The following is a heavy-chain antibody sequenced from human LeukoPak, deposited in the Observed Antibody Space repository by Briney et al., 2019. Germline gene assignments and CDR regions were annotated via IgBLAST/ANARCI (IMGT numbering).Heavy chain of an antibody. CDR3: ARVSYDFWSGSSAPYGMDV. D-gene: IGHD3-3*01. CDR2: INAGNGNT. V-gene: IGHV1-3*01. Sequence: ASVKFSGKVLGNTFTGYAMLWGRKPPGKRLEWLGWINAGNGNTKYSQKFQGRVTITRDTSASTAYMELSSLRSEDTAVYYCARVSYDFWSGSSAPYGMDVWGQGTTVTVSS. J-gene: IGHJ6*02. CDR1: GNTFTGYA.